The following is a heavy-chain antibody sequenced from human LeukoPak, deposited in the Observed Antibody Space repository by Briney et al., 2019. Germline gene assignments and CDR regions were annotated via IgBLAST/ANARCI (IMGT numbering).Heavy chain of an antibody. CDR2: ISDSGGFT. V-gene: IGHV3-23*01. D-gene: IGHD2-2*01. Sequence: GGSLRLSCAASGFTFSTYAVSWVRQAPGKGLEWVSAISDSGGFTNYADSVKGRFTISRDNAKNSLYLQMNSLRAEDTAVYYCARGGIVVVPAASDYWGQGTLVTVSS. J-gene: IGHJ4*02. CDR1: GFTFSTYA. CDR3: ARGGIVVVPAASDY.